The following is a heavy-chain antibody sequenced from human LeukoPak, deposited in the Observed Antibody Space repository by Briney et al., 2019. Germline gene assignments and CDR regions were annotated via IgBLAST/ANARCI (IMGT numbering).Heavy chain of an antibody. V-gene: IGHV4-39*01. CDR2: IYYSGTT. CDR3: ARQGSGWSGAFDF. D-gene: IGHD6-19*01. Sequence: ASETLSLTCTVSGGSIKSSSYYWGWIRQPPGKGLEWIANIYYSGTTYYHPSLKSRVTTSVDTSKNHFSLRLNSVTAADTAVYYCARQGSGWSGAFDFWGQGTLITVSS. CDR1: GGSIKSSSYY. J-gene: IGHJ4*02.